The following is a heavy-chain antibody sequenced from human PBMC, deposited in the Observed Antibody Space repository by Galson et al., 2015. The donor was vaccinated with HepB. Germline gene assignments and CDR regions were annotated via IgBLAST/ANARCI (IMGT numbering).Heavy chain of an antibody. CDR2: ISYDGSNK. CDR3: ARDGYSSSWLLYYYYGMDV. CDR1: GFTFSSYA. Sequence: SLRLSCAASGFTFSSYAMHWVRQAPGKGLGWVAVISYDGSNKYYADSVKGRFTISRDNSKNTLYLQMNSLRAEDTAVYYCARDGYSSSWLLYYYYGMDVWGQGTTVTVSS. V-gene: IGHV3-30-3*01. J-gene: IGHJ6*02. D-gene: IGHD6-13*01.